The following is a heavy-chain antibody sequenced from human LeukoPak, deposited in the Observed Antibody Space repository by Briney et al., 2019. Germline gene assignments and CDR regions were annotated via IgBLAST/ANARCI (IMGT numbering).Heavy chain of an antibody. V-gene: IGHV3-48*01. J-gene: IGHJ4*02. CDR3: VRVKGTYFDF. D-gene: IGHD1-1*01. CDR2: ISASGSNI. CDR1: GFPFSSYS. Sequence: GGSLRLSCAVSGFPFSSYSMNWVRQAPGKGLEWVSYISASGSNIYYLDAVKGRFIVSRDNAMNSLFLQMNRPRAEDTAIYYCVRVKGTYFDFWGQGTLVTVPS.